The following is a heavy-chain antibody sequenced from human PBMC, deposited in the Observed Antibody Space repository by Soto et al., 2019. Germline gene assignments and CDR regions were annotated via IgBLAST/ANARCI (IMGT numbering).Heavy chain of an antibody. Sequence: GGSLRLSCAASGFTVKNYQMNWVRQAPGKGLEWVSVIYSGGVTYYPDSVKGRFTIIRDTSRNSVYLQMNSLRADDTAIYYCARDSSTTGYYGLDVWGQGXTVTVSS. CDR2: IYSGGVT. CDR1: GFTVKNYQ. CDR3: ARDSSTTGYYGLDV. V-gene: IGHV3-53*01. J-gene: IGHJ6*02.